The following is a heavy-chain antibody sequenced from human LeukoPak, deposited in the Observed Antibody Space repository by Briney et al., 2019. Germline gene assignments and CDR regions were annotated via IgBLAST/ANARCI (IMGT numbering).Heavy chain of an antibody. CDR2: ISWNSGSI. J-gene: IGHJ4*02. Sequence: GGSLRLSCAASGFTFSSYWMHWVRQAPGKGLEWVSGISWNSGSIGYADSVKGRFTISRDNAKNSLYLQMNSLRAEDTALYYCAKDIRSSLDYWGQGTLVTVSS. CDR3: AKDIRSSLDY. CDR1: GFTFSSYW. V-gene: IGHV3-9*01.